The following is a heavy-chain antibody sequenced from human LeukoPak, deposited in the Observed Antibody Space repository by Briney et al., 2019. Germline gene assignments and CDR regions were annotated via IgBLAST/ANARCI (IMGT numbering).Heavy chain of an antibody. CDR3: ARVTTGTTGAFDI. CDR2: INPNSGGT. V-gene: IGHV1-2*02. J-gene: IGHJ3*02. Sequence: ASVTVSCKASGYTFTGYYMHWVRQAPGQGLEGMGWINPNSGGTNYAQKFQGRVTMTRDTSISTAYMELSRLRSDDTAVYYCARVTTGTTGAFDIWGQGTMVTVSS. CDR1: GYTFTGYY. D-gene: IGHD1-1*01.